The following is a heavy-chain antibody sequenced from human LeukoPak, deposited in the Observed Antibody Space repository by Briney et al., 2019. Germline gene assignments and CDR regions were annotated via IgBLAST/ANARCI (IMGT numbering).Heavy chain of an antibody. CDR2: IYTSGST. V-gene: IGHV4-61*02. CDR3: ARLSSEVTGDVRDY. J-gene: IGHJ4*02. CDR1: GGSISSGSYY. D-gene: IGHD4-11*01. Sequence: TSQTLSLTCTVSGGSISSGSYYWSWIRQPAGKGLEWIGRIYTSGSTNYNPSLKSRVTISVDTSKNQFSLKLSSVTAADTAVYYCARLSSEVTGDVRDYWGQGTLVTVSS.